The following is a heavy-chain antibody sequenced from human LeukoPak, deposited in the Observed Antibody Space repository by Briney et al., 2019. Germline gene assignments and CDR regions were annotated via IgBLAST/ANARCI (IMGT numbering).Heavy chain of an antibody. CDR3: ARDHAGSYYDVWSGYYNDDGGADY. CDR2: ISGDNGNT. Sequence: ASVKVSCKASGYIFTNYGISWVRQAPGQGREWKGWISGDNGNTIYAQKVQDRVTMTTHTATNTAYMELKTLRSDDTAVYFCARDHAGSYYDVWSGYYNDDGGADYWGQGTLVTVSS. CDR1: GYIFTNYG. D-gene: IGHD3-3*01. V-gene: IGHV1-18*01. J-gene: IGHJ4*02.